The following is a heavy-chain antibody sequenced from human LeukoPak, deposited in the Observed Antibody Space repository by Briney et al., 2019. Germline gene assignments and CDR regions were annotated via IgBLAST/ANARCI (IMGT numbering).Heavy chain of an antibody. D-gene: IGHD3-10*01. Sequence: GGSLRLSCAASEFTFNNYWMSWVRQAPGKGLEWVANIKQDGSEKYYVDSVKGRFTISRDNAKNSLYLQMNSLRAEDTAVYYCAKGAYYYGSGYAGGYWGQGTLVTVSS. V-gene: IGHV3-7*01. CDR3: AKGAYYYGSGYAGGY. CDR2: IKQDGSEK. J-gene: IGHJ4*02. CDR1: EFTFNNYW.